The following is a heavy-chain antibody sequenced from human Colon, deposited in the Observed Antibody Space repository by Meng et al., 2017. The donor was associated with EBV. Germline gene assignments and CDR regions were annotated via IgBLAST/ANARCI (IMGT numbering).Heavy chain of an antibody. CDR3: ARRVGTGFDY. J-gene: IGHJ4*02. D-gene: IGHD1-1*01. CDR1: GFIFRTYS. CDR2: LSDSGTYM. Sequence: EVHLVESGXXLXKPGGXXRLSCAGSGFIFRTYSMNWVRQAPGKGLEWVASLSDSGTYMYYADSVRGRFTISGDYAKNSLYLEMNSLTAEDTGVYYCARRVGTGFDYWGQGTMVTVSS. V-gene: IGHV3-21*01.